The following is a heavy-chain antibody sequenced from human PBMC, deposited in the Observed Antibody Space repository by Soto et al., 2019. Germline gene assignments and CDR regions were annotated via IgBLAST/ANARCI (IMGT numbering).Heavy chain of an antibody. V-gene: IGHV3-23*01. Sequence: EVQLSESGGDLRQPGGSLRLSCAASGFTFSNYAMTCVRQTPGKGLEWVSGISASGGLKYYADSVQGRFTVSRDNSKNILYLQMDNLRDGDTALYYCAREVGAPSGWLDPWGQGTQVTVSS. D-gene: IGHD1-26*01. CDR1: GFTFSNYA. J-gene: IGHJ5*02. CDR3: AREVGAPSGWLDP. CDR2: ISASGGLK.